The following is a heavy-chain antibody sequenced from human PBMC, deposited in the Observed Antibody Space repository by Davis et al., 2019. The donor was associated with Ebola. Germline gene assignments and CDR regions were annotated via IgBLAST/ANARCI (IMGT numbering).Heavy chain of an antibody. Sequence: MPSETLSLTCTVSGGSISGSTYYWGWIRQPPGKGLEWIGYIYYSGSTNYNPSLKSRVTISVDTSKNQFSLKLSSVTAADTAVYYCAREVVYCSGGSCYSGWFDPWGQGTLVTVSS. CDR3: AREVVYCSGGSCYSGWFDP. J-gene: IGHJ5*02. V-gene: IGHV4-61*05. CDR2: IYYSGST. D-gene: IGHD2-15*01. CDR1: GGSISGSTYY.